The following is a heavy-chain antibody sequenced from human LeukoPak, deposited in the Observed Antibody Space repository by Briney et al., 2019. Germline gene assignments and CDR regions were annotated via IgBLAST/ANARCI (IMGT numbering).Heavy chain of an antibody. CDR3: ARSPGNAFDI. Sequence: PSQTLSLTCAVSGDSISSSDYYWSWIRQPPGKGLEWIGYIYYSGSTYYNPSLKSRVTISVDTSKNQLSLKLSSVTAADTAVYYCARSPGNAFDIWGQGTMVTVSS. J-gene: IGHJ3*02. CDR2: IYYSGST. CDR1: GDSISSSDYY. V-gene: IGHV4-30-4*01.